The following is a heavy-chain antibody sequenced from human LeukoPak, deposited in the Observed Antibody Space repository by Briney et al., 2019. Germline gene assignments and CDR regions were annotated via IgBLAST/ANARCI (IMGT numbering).Heavy chain of an antibody. CDR2: IIPTLGTT. CDR1: GDTFSIYA. CDR3: ASYCSNGVCYRGHAFDV. D-gene: IGHD2-8*01. J-gene: IGHJ3*01. Sequence: SVKVSCKASGDTFSIYAISWVRQAPGQGLECMGGIIPTLGTTNYAQKFQGRVTITADKSTNTAYMELSSLRSEDTAVYYCASYCSNGVCYRGHAFDVWGQGTMVTVSS. V-gene: IGHV1-69*06.